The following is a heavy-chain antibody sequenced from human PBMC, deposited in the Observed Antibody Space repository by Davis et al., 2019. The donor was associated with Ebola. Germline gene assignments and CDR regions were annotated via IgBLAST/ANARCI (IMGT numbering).Heavy chain of an antibody. J-gene: IGHJ6*04. D-gene: IGHD1-26*01. V-gene: IGHV3-7*01. CDR1: GFTLNNYW. CDR2: ITHDGSAK. Sequence: ASLKISCRASGFTLNNYWINWVRQAPGKGLEWVANITHDGSAKDYVGSVKGRFTISSDSAKNSLYLHMNSLRTEDTAVYYCARDWEQYGLDVWGKGATVIVSS. CDR3: ARDWEQYGLDV.